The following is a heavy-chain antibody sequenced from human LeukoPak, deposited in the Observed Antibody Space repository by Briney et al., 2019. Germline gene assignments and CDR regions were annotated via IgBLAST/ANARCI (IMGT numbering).Heavy chain of an antibody. J-gene: IGHJ4*02. D-gene: IGHD3-10*01. Sequence: SETLSLTCTVSGGSISSYYWSWIRQPPGKGLEWIGYIYYSGSTNYNPSLKSRVTISVDTSKNQFSLKLSSATAADTAVYYCARGYGSGSDFDYWGQGTLVTVS. CDR2: IYYSGST. V-gene: IGHV4-59*01. CDR3: ARGYGSGSDFDY. CDR1: GGSISSYY.